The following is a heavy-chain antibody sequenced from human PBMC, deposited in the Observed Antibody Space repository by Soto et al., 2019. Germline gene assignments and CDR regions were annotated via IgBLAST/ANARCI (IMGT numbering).Heavy chain of an antibody. CDR3: AKEYCSGGSCQKSYYYYYVMDV. V-gene: IGHV3-23*01. CDR1: GFTFSSYA. CDR2: ISGSGGST. Sequence: GGSLRLSCAASGFTFSSYAMSWVRQAPGKGLEWVSAISGSGGSTYYADSVKGRFTISRDNSKNTLYLQMNSLRAEDTAVYYCAKEYCSGGSCQKSYYYYYVMDVWGQGTTVTVSS. D-gene: IGHD2-15*01. J-gene: IGHJ6*02.